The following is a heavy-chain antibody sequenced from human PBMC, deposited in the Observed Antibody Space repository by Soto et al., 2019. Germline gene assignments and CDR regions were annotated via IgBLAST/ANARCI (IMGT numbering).Heavy chain of an antibody. V-gene: IGHV4-38-2*01. J-gene: IGHJ3*02. Sequence: PSQTLSLTCAVSNQPASRVHYLGWIRQPSGKGLDWIGNMYHNGYTYFIPSLKSLVTISLRTSKNQFSLKLSSVTAADSAVYSCARGADLMATTGDVFDIWGQGTMVTVTS. CDR1: NQPASRVHY. D-gene: IGHD5-12*01. CDR3: ARGADLMATTGDVFDI. CDR2: MYHNGYT.